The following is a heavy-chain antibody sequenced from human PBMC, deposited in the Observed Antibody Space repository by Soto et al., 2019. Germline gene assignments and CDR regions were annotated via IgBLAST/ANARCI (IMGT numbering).Heavy chain of an antibody. D-gene: IGHD2-2*01. V-gene: IGHV3-21*04. Sequence: GGSLRLSCAASGFTFSTYSMNWVRQAPGKGLEWVSSISSSSSYIYYADSVKGRFTISRDNAKNSLYLQMNSLRAEDTAVYYWAKTDGLYCSSTSCYLDYWGQGTLVTVSS. CDR2: ISSSSSYI. CDR1: GFTFSTYS. J-gene: IGHJ4*02. CDR3: AKTDGLYCSSTSCYLDY.